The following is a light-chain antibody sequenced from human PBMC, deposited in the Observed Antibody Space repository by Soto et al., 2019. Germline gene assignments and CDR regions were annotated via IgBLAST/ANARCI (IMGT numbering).Light chain of an antibody. CDR2: GAS. Sequence: EIVLTQSPGTLSLSPGERATLSCRASQSVSSSYLAWYQQKPGQAPRLLIYGASSRATGIPDRSSGSGSGTDFTLTISRLEPEDFAVYYCQHCGSSPRTFGQGTKVEIK. V-gene: IGKV3-20*01. CDR3: QHCGSSPRT. J-gene: IGKJ1*01. CDR1: QSVSSSY.